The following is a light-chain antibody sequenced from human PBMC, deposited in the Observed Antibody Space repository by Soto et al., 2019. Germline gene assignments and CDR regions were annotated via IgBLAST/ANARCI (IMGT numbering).Light chain of an antibody. CDR1: GSNIGSNY. CDR2: RNN. Sequence: QLVLTQPPSASGTPGQRVTISCSGSGSNIGSNYVYWYQQLPGTAPKLLIYRNNQRPSGVPDRFSGSKSGTSASLAISGLRSEDEADYYCAAWDDSLSGVVFGGGTKVTVL. CDR3: AAWDDSLSGVV. V-gene: IGLV1-47*01. J-gene: IGLJ2*01.